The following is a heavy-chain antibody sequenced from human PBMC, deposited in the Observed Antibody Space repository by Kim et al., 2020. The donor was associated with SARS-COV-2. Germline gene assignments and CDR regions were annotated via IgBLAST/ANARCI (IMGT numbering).Heavy chain of an antibody. Sequence: SETLSLTCTVSGGSISSGGYYWSWIRQHPGKGLEWIGYIYYSGSTYYNPSLKSRVTISVDTSKNQFSLKLSSVTAADTAVYYCAREIRGVNDYWGQGTLVTVSS. D-gene: IGHD3-10*01. CDR2: IYYSGST. J-gene: IGHJ4*02. V-gene: IGHV4-31*03. CDR1: GGSISSGGYY. CDR3: AREIRGVNDY.